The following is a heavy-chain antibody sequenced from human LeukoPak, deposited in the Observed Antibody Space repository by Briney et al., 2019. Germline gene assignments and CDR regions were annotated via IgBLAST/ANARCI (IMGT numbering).Heavy chain of an antibody. D-gene: IGHD6-19*01. Sequence: ASVKVSCMASGGTFSSYAISWVRQAPGQGLEWMGGIIPIFGTANYAQKFQGRVTITADESTSTAYMELSSLRSEDTAVYYCARDRSAGSGWSNLDYWGQGTLVTVSS. V-gene: IGHV1-69*13. CDR3: ARDRSAGSGWSNLDY. J-gene: IGHJ4*02. CDR1: GGTFSSYA. CDR2: IIPIFGTA.